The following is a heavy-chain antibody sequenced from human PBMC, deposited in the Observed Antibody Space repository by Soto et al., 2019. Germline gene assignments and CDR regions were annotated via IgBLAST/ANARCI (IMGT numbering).Heavy chain of an antibody. CDR1: GFTFTIYG. J-gene: IGHJ3*02. V-gene: IGHV1-18*01. CDR2: ISAYNGNT. CDR3: ARVLFTQGAFHI. D-gene: IGHD3-10*02. Sequence: ASVMVSCKASGFTFTIYGISWVRQAPGQGLEWMGWISAYNGNTNYAQKLQGRVTMTTDTSTSTAYMELRSLRSDDTAVYYCARVLFTQGAFHIWGQGTMVTVSS.